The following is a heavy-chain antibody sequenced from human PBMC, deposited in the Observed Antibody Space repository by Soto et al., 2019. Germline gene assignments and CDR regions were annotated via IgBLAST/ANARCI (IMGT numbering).Heavy chain of an antibody. CDR2: IYSGGST. CDR1: GFSVSSIH. D-gene: IGHD1-1*01. Sequence: PGGSLRLSCAASGFSVSSIHMNWVRQAPGKGPEWVSVIYSGGSTYYAVSVKGRFTISRDNSKNTVYLQMNSLRAEDTAMYYCTGGQDNLAVNFDYWGQGTPVTVSS. CDR3: TGGQDNLAVNFDY. J-gene: IGHJ4*02. V-gene: IGHV3-53*01.